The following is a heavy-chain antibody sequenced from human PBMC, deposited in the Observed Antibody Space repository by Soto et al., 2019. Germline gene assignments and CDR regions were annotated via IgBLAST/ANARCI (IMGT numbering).Heavy chain of an antibody. D-gene: IGHD2-2*02. CDR3: ARAGNYCSSTSCYIAAAATADWFDP. CDR1: GGSISSGGYS. CDR2: IYHSGST. Sequence: QLQLQESGSGLVKPSQTLSLTCAVSGGSISSGGYSWSWIRQPPGKGLEWIGYIYHSGSTYYNPSLKSRVTISVDRSKNQFSLKLGSVTAADTAVYYCARAGNYCSSTSCYIAAAATADWFDPWGQGTLVTVSS. J-gene: IGHJ5*02. V-gene: IGHV4-30-2*01.